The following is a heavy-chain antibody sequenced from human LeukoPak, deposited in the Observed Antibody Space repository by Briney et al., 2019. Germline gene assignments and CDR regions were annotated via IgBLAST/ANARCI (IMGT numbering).Heavy chain of an antibody. V-gene: IGHV3-9*01. CDR1: GFTFDDYA. Sequence: GGSLRLSCAASGFTFDDYAMHWVRQAPGKGLEWVSGISWNSGSIGYADSVKGRFTISRDNAKNSLYLQMNSLRAEDTALYYCAKPYSSSWYYYGMDVWGQGTTVTVSS. J-gene: IGHJ6*02. CDR3: AKPYSSSWYYYGMDV. CDR2: ISWNSGSI. D-gene: IGHD6-13*01.